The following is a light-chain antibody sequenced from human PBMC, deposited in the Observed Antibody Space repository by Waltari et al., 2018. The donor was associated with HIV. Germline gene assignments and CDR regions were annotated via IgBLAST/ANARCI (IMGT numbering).Light chain of an antibody. J-gene: IGLJ2*01. CDR2: DGS. V-gene: IGLV2-8*01. CDR1: SSDIGAYNY. Sequence: QSALTQPPSASGSPGQSVTISCTGTSSDIGAYNYVSWFQQHPGKAPKLMIFDGSKRPSGVPYRFSGSKSGNTASLTVSGLQAEDEADYYCASHAGSKDVFGGGTKLTVL. CDR3: ASHAGSKDV.